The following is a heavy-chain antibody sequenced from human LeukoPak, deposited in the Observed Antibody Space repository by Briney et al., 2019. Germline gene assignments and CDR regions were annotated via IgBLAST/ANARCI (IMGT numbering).Heavy chain of an antibody. Sequence: PGGSLRLSCAASGFTFSTYSINWVRQAPGKGLEWVSSISSSSSYIYYADSVKGRFTISRDNAKNSLFLQMNSLRAEDTAVYYCARDFPYYYDISGYYSDYWGQGTLVTVSS. D-gene: IGHD3-22*01. CDR3: ARDFPYYYDISGYYSDY. CDR1: GFTFSTYS. J-gene: IGHJ4*02. CDR2: ISSSSSYI. V-gene: IGHV3-21*01.